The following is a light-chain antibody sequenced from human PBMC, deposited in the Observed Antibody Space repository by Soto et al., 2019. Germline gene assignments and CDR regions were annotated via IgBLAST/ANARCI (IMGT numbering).Light chain of an antibody. CDR3: SSYTRSSTLEV. J-gene: IGLJ1*01. Sequence: QSVLTQPASVSVSPGQSITLSCTGTSSDVGGYNYVSWYQQHPGKAPKLMIYDVSNRPSGVSNLFSGSKSGNTASLNISGLQAEDEADYYCSSYTRSSTLEVFGTGTKLTVL. CDR1: SSDVGGYNY. CDR2: DVS. V-gene: IGLV2-14*01.